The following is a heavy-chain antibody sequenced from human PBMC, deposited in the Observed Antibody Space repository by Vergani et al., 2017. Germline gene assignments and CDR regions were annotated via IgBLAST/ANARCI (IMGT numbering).Heavy chain of an antibody. J-gene: IGHJ4*02. CDR2: INPNSGGT. D-gene: IGHD1-26*01. V-gene: IGHV1-2*06. CDR1: GYTFTGYY. Sequence: QVQLVQSGAAVKKPGASVKVSCKASGYTFTGYYMHWVRQAPGQGLAWMGRINPNSGGTNYAQKLQGRVTMTRDTSISTAYMALSRLRSGDTAVYYCARHVGKSPVGFWGQGTLVTVSS. CDR3: ARHVGKSPVGF.